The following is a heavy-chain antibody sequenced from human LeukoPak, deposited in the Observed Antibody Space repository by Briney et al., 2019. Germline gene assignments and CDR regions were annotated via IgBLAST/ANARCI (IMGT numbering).Heavy chain of an antibody. CDR2: INHSGST. D-gene: IGHD4-17*01. CDR3: ASDDYGDHY. J-gene: IGHJ4*02. Sequence: KSSETLSLTCTVSGGSISSYYWSWIRQPPGKGLEWIGEINHSGSTNYNPSLKSRVTISVDTSKNQFSLKLSSVTAADTAVYYCASDDYGDHYWGQGTLVTVSS. V-gene: IGHV4-34*01. CDR1: GGSISSYY.